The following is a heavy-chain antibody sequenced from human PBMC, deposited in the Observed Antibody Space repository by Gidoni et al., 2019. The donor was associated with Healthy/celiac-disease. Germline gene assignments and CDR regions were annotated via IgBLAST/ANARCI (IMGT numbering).Heavy chain of an antibody. J-gene: IGHJ6*02. D-gene: IGHD5-12*01. CDR1: GFTVSSNY. V-gene: IGHV3-66*01. Sequence: EVQLVESGGGLVQPGGSLRLSCAASGFTVSSNYMSWVRQAPGKGLEWVSVIYSGGSTYYADSVKGRFTISRDNSKNTLYLQMNSLRAEDTAVYYCARDRVATIHQNYYYYYGMDVWGQGTTVTVSS. CDR3: ARDRVATIHQNYYYYYGMDV. CDR2: IYSGGST.